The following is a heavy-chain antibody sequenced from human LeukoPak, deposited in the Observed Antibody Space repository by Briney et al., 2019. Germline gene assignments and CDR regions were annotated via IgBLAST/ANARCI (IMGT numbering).Heavy chain of an antibody. Sequence: QTGGSLRLSCAASGFTVSSNYMSWVRQAPGKGLEWVSVIYSGGSTYYADSVKGRFTISRDNSKNTLYLQMNSLRAEDTAVYYCARDSHPPYYDFRSGYYYYYYMDVWGKGTTVTVSS. D-gene: IGHD3-3*01. V-gene: IGHV3-66*02. CDR2: IYSGGST. CDR3: ARDSHPPYYDFRSGYYYYYYMDV. J-gene: IGHJ6*03. CDR1: GFTVSSNY.